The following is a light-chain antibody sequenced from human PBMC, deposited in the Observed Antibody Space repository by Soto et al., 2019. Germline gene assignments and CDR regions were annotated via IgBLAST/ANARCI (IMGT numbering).Light chain of an antibody. J-gene: IGKJ1*01. Sequence: DIQMTQSPSTLSASVGDRVTVTCRASQSISSWLAWYQQKAGKAPKLLIYKASALESGVPSRFSGSGSGTEFTLTISSLEPEDFATYYCQHYNTYPWTFGQGTK. CDR1: QSISSW. V-gene: IGKV1-5*03. CDR2: KAS. CDR3: QHYNTYPWT.